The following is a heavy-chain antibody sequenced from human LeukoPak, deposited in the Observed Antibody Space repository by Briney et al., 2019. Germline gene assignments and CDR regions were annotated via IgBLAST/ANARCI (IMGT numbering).Heavy chain of an antibody. J-gene: IGHJ4*02. CDR3: ALWEPTTVTMY. V-gene: IGHV3-48*01. CDR1: GFTFSSYS. CDR2: ISSSSSTI. D-gene: IGHD4-17*01. Sequence: PGGSLRLSCAASGFTFSSYSMNWVRQAPGKGLEWVSYISSSSSTIYYADSVKGRFTISRDNAKNSLYLQMNSLRAEDTAVYYCALWEPTTVTMYWGQGTLVTVSS.